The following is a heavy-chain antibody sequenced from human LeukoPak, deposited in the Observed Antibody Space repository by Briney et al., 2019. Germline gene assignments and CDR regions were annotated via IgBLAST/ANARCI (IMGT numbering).Heavy chain of an antibody. Sequence: PSETLSLTCTVSGYSISSGYYWGWIRQPPGKGLEWIGSIYHSGSTYYKPSLKSRVTISVDTSKNQFSLRLSSVTAADTAVYYCARGNYDTFTGYSVVMEDFDYWGQGTLVTVSS. CDR2: IYHSGST. CDR3: ARGNYDTFTGYSVVMEDFDY. J-gene: IGHJ4*02. D-gene: IGHD3-9*01. V-gene: IGHV4-38-2*02. CDR1: GYSISSGYY.